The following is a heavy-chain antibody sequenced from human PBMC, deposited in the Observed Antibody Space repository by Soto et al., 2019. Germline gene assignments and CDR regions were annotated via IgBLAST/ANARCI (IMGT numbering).Heavy chain of an antibody. CDR1: GFTFSSHS. D-gene: IGHD3-16*01. J-gene: IGHJ4*02. CDR2: ISSSTRTI. V-gene: IGHV3-48*01. CDR3: ATDDEMGYFDY. Sequence: EVQLVESGGGLVQPGGSLRLSCAASGFTFSSHSMNWVRRAPGKGLEWVSYISSSTRTIYYADSVKGRFTVSRDNAKNSLYLQMNSLRAEDTAVYYCATDDEMGYFDYWGQGTLVTVSS.